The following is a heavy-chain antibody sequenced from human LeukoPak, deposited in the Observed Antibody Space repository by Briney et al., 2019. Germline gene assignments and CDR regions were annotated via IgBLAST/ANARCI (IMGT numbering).Heavy chain of an antibody. CDR3: ASVAATRGAEYYFDY. CDR1: GGSISSGNYY. D-gene: IGHD2-15*01. V-gene: IGHV4-61*02. CDR2: IYTSGST. Sequence: SQTLSLTCSVSGGSISSGNYYWSWIRQPAGKGLEWIGRIYTSGSTNYNPSLKSRVTISVDTSKNQFSLKLSSVTAADTAVYYCASVAATRGAEYYFDYWGQGTLVTVSS. J-gene: IGHJ4*02.